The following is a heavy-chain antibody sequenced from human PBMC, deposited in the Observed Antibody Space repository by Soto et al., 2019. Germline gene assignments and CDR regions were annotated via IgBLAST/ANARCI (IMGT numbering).Heavy chain of an antibody. D-gene: IGHD3-22*01. J-gene: IGHJ4*02. CDR3: ERGGFHRGNYYIFDF. Sequence: SETLSLTCAVYGGSFSCYYWTWIRQPPGKGLEWIGEINHGGTTTYNPSLKSRVTISVDTSRDQFSLKLNSVTAADTAVYYCERGGFHRGNYYIFDFWGQGALVTVSS. V-gene: IGHV4-34*01. CDR2: INHGGTT. CDR1: GGSFSCYY.